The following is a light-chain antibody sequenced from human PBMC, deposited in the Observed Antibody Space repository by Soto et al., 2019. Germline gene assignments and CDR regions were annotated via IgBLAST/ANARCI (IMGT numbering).Light chain of an antibody. CDR1: QGVTTN. V-gene: IGKV3-15*01. CDR2: DVS. CDR3: QQYNNWPFS. Sequence: EIVMTQSPASLSVSPGERVTLSSRAGQGVTTNFAWYQQKSGQSPRLLIYDVSTRATGVPARFSGTGSETGLTLTISGLQSEDSEVYFGQQYNNWPFSFGQGTRLEIK. J-gene: IGKJ5*01.